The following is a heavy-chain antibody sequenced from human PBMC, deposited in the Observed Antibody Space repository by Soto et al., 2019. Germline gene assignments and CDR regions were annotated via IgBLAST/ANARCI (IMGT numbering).Heavy chain of an antibody. V-gene: IGHV1-46*02. D-gene: IGHD3-22*01. CDR2: INPTNGRT. Sequence: QVQLVQSGAEVKKPGASVKVSCKASGYTFNDYYMHWVRQAPGQGLEWIAIINPTNGRTTYAQRFQGRVTVTRDTSTSTVYMELSSLRSEDTAVYYCAKGLSSSGYYSPWGQGTLVTVSS. CDR3: AKGLSSSGYYSP. J-gene: IGHJ4*02. CDR1: GYTFNDYY.